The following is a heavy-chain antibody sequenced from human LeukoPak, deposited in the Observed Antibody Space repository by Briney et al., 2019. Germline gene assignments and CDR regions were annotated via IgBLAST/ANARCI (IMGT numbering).Heavy chain of an antibody. D-gene: IGHD3-22*01. CDR1: GGSISSSSYY. V-gene: IGHV4-39*07. J-gene: IGHJ4*02. CDR3: ARDSSYYDSSNYYTYPFDY. Sequence: PSETLSLTCTVSGGSISSSSYYWGWIRQPPGKGLEWMGSIYYSGSTYYNPSLKSRVTISVDTSQNQFSLKLSSVTAADTAVYYCARDSSYYDSSNYYTYPFDYWGQGTLVTVSS. CDR2: IYYSGST.